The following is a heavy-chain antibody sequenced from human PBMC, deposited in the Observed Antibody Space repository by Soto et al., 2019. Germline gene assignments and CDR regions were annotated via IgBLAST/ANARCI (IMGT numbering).Heavy chain of an antibody. CDR2: LWYDGSGE. J-gene: IGHJ4*02. CDR3: ARDSVRFLEHFSKDYFDY. V-gene: IGHV3-33*08. Sequence: QVHLVESGGGVVQPGGSLRLSCAGSGFTFSDYGMHWVRQAPGKGLEWVAVLWYDGSGEYYTASVRGRFTISRVNSKNTLYLQMNNLRDEDTGVYYCARDSVRFLEHFSKDYFDYWGQGTRVTVSS. D-gene: IGHD3-3*01. CDR1: GFTFSDYG.